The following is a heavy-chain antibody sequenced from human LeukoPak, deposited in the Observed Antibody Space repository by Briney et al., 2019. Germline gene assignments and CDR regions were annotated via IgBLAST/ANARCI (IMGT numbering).Heavy chain of an antibody. J-gene: IGHJ4*02. CDR3: ARGEGWLQQFDY. Sequence: SETLSLTCTVSGGSISSYYWSWIRQPPGKGLEWIGYIYYSGSTNYNPSLKSRVTISVDTSKNQFSLKLSSVTAADTAVYYCARGEGWLQQFDYWGQGTLVTVSS. CDR1: GGSISSYY. CDR2: IYYSGST. D-gene: IGHD5-24*01. V-gene: IGHV4-59*01.